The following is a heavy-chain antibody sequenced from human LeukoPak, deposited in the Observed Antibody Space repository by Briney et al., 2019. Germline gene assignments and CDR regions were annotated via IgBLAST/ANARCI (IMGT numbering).Heavy chain of an antibody. CDR1: GFTFSSYS. V-gene: IGHV3-21*01. CDR3: ASDLAPWRAGTDIFDY. CDR2: ISSSSSYI. D-gene: IGHD6-13*01. J-gene: IGHJ4*02. Sequence: GGSLRLSCAASGFTFSSYSMNWVRQAPGKGLEWVSSISSSSSYIYYADSVKGRFTISRDNAKNSLYLQMNSLRAEDTAVYYCASDLAPWRAGTDIFDYWGQGTLVTASS.